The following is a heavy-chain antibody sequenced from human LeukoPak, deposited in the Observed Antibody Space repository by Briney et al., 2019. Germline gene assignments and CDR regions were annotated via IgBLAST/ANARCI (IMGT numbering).Heavy chain of an antibody. CDR3: ARGVYIAAAQYAY. D-gene: IGHD6-13*01. Sequence: SETLSLTCTVSGGSISSYYWSWIRQPPGKGLEWIGYIYYSGTTNYNPSLKSRVTISVDTSKNQLSLKLSSVTAADTAVYYCARGVYIAAAQYAYWGQGTLVTVSS. V-gene: IGHV4-59*01. CDR2: IYYSGTT. CDR1: GGSISSYY. J-gene: IGHJ4*02.